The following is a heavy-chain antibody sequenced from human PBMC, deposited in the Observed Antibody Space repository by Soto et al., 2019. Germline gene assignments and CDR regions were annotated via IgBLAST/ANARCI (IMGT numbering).Heavy chain of an antibody. CDR3: ARTVGWLDP. CDR1: GDSVSSNSAA. V-gene: IGHV6-1*01. Sequence: PSQTLSLTCAISGDSVSSNSAAWNWIRQSPSRGLEWLGRTYYRSKWYKEYAASVKSRITXXXDXXXNXFXXXLXSVSPEDTAVYYCARTVGWLDPWGQGTLVTVSS. J-gene: IGHJ5*02. D-gene: IGHD2-15*01. CDR2: TYYRSKWYK.